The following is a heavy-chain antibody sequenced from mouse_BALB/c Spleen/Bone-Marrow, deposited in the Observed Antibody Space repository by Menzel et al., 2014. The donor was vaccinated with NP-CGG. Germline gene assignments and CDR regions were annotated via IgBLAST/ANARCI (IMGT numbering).Heavy chain of an antibody. D-gene: IGHD1-1*01. V-gene: IGHV5-2*01. Sequence: EVQGVESGGGLVQPGASLKLSCESNEYEFPSHDMSWVRKTPEKRLELVTAINTDGGSTYYPHTMKRRSIISRDNSKKTLYLQMSSLRSDETAFYYCARHGDYYGSSLVAYWGQGTPVTVSA. CDR2: INTDGGST. CDR3: ARHGDYYGSSLVAY. CDR1: EYEFPSHD. J-gene: IGHJ3*01.